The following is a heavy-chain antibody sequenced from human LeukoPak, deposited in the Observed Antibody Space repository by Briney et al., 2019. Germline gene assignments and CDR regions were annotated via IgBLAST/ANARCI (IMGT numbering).Heavy chain of an antibody. CDR3: TRDRRGYHYFDY. CDR2: IRIKAYGETT. J-gene: IGHJ4*02. Sequence: QSGGSLRLSCAASGFTFSDTWMSWVRQAPGKGLEWVGFIRIKAYGETTEYAASVKGRFTISRDDSKSIAYLQMNSLKIEDTAVYYCTRDRRGYHYFDYWGQGTLVTVSS. D-gene: IGHD1-1*01. V-gene: IGHV3-49*04. CDR1: GFTFSDTW.